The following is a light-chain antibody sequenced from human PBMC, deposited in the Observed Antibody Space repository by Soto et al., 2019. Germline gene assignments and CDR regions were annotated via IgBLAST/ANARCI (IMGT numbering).Light chain of an antibody. CDR3: QQYDSSPSLT. J-gene: IGKJ4*01. Sequence: DIVMTQSPDSLAVSLGERATINCKSSQSVLYSSNNKNYLAWYQQKPGQPPKLLIYWASTRESGVPDRFSGSGSGTDSTLTISSLQAEDVAVYYCQQYDSSPSLTFGGGTKVEIK. CDR1: QSVLYSSNNKNY. V-gene: IGKV4-1*01. CDR2: WAS.